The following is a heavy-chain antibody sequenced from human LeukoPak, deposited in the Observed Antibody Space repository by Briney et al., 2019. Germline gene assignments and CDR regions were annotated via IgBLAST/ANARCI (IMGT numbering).Heavy chain of an antibody. CDR3: ARLPLGVFGESLNFDC. V-gene: IGHV3-7*01. CDR2: IKQDGSEK. Sequence: PGGSLRLSCAASGFTFSSYWMSWGRQAAGKGLQWVANIKQDGSEKYYVDSVKGRFTISRDNAKNSLYLQMNSLRAEDTAVYYCARLPLGVFGESLNFDCWGQGTLVTVSS. J-gene: IGHJ4*02. D-gene: IGHD3-10*02. CDR1: GFTFSSYW.